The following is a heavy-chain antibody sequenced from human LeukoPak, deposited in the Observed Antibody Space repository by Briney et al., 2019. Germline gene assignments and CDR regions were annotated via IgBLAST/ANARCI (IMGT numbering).Heavy chain of an antibody. Sequence: AGSLRLSCSASGFTFSNYAMHWLRQAPGKDLQFVSGVSSTGGGTNYPASVKDRFSISRDNFKNTLYLQMTSLRADDTAVYYCVKDQHCSTSSCATRTGFDPWGQGTSVSVFS. J-gene: IGHJ5*02. CDR1: GFTFSNYA. CDR2: VSSTGGGT. D-gene: IGHD2-2*01. CDR3: VKDQHCSTSSCATRTGFDP. V-gene: IGHV3-64D*06.